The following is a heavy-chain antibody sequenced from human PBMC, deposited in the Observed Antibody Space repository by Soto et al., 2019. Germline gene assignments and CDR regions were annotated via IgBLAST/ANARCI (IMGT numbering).Heavy chain of an antibody. J-gene: IGHJ4*01. V-gene: IGHV3-21*01. CDR1: GFTLSSYS. CDR2: ISSSSSYI. CDR3: ARDARSIAVAGNEVDY. Sequence: GGSPRLSCAASGFTLSSYSMNWFRQAPGKGLEWVSSISSSSSYIYYADSVKGRFTISRDNAKNSLYLQMNSLRAEDTAVYYCARDARSIAVAGNEVDYCGQRTLVTVSA. D-gene: IGHD6-19*01.